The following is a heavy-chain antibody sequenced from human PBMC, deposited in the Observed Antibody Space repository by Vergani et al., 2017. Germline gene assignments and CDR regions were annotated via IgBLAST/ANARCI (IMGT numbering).Heavy chain of an antibody. Sequence: QVQLVQSGAEVKKPGASVQVSCKASGYTFTSYDMHWVRQAHGQGLEWMGKIYPSGGTNYAQKFQGRVTMTKDTSTSTVDMELSSLRSEDTAMYYCARDKTPLGGATTFDYWGQGTLVTVSS. D-gene: IGHD1-26*01. V-gene: IGHV1-46*03. CDR2: IYPSGGT. CDR3: ARDKTPLGGATTFDY. CDR1: GYTFTSYD. J-gene: IGHJ4*02.